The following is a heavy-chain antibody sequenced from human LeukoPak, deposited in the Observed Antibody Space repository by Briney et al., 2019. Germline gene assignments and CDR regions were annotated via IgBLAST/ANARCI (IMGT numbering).Heavy chain of an antibody. Sequence: GGSLRLSCGASGFTFSTYSMNWVRQAPGKGLEWVGRIRNKAYGYTTEYAASVKGRFTISRDDSKSSLYLQMNNLKTEDTSVYYCTRVYSSSWSGSYFDYWGQGTLVTVSS. J-gene: IGHJ4*02. CDR3: TRVYSSSWSGSYFDY. CDR2: IRNKAYGYTT. CDR1: GFTFSTYS. V-gene: IGHV3-72*01. D-gene: IGHD6-13*01.